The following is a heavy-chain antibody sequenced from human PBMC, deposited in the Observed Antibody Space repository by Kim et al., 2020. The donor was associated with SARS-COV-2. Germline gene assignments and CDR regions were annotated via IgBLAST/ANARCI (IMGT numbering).Heavy chain of an antibody. CDR3: AKTQLLAVALYHYGMDV. Sequence: GGSLRLSCAASGFTFSSYGMHWVRQAPGKGLEWVAVISYDGSNKYYADSVKGRFTISRDNSKNTLYLQMNSLRAEDTAVYYCAKTQLLAVALYHYGMDVWGQGTTVTVSS. V-gene: IGHV3-30*18. CDR1: GFTFSSYG. J-gene: IGHJ6*02. CDR2: ISYDGSNK. D-gene: IGHD6-19*01.